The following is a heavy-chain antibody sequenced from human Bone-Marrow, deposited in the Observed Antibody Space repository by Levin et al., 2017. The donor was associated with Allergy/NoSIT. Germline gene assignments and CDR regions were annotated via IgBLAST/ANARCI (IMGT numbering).Heavy chain of an antibody. CDR1: GGSVRSSY. V-gene: IGHV4-59*02. D-gene: IGHD3-10*01. CDR2: ISYGGSA. CDR3: ARDRWFGAYWGNWFDP. Sequence: SQTLSLPCTVYGGSVRSSYWAWIRQPPGKGLEWIAYISYGGSAYYNPSLQSRATMSLDTSKNQFSLNLNSVTAADTGVYYCARDRWFGAYWGNWFDPWGQGALVTVSS. J-gene: IGHJ5*02.